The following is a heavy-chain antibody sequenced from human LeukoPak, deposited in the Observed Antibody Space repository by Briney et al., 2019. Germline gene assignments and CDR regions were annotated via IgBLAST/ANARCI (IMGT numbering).Heavy chain of an antibody. V-gene: IGHV1-2*02. CDR1: GYTFTGYY. Sequence: ASVKVSCKASGYTFTGYYIHWVRQAPGQGLAWMGWINPNSGGTNYAQKFQGRVTMTRDTSISTAYMDLSRLRSDDTAVYFCARDNSCSSSSCGNSYMDVWGKGTTVTVAS. CDR2: INPNSGGT. D-gene: IGHD2-15*01. J-gene: IGHJ6*03. CDR3: ARDNSCSSSSCGNSYMDV.